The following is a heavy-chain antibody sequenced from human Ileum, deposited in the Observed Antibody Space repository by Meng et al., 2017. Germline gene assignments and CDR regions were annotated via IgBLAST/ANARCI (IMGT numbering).Heavy chain of an antibody. V-gene: IGHV4-4*02. CDR1: GASIGVFSY. Sequence: VEASGLLSPPCSVSGASIGVFSYWSWVRQSPGKGLEWIGQIDHLGIAYYKPSLKSRVTMSIDQSKSQFSLRLTSVSAADTAVYYCARVSYDILTGYWNIDYWGQGTLVTVSS. J-gene: IGHJ4*02. D-gene: IGHD3-9*01. CDR3: ARVSYDILTGYWNIDY. CDR2: IDHLGIA.